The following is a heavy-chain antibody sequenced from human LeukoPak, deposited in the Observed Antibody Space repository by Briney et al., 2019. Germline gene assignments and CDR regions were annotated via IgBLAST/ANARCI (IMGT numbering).Heavy chain of an antibody. Sequence: PSETLSLTCTVSGGSISSGGYSWSWIRQPPGKGLEWIGYIYHSGSTYYNPSLKSRVTISVDRSKNQFSLKLSSVTAADTAVYYCARGNDFDWLLSNWFDPWGQGTLVTVSS. V-gene: IGHV4-30-2*01. CDR3: ARGNDFDWLLSNWFDP. CDR1: GGSISSGGYS. J-gene: IGHJ5*02. CDR2: IYHSGST. D-gene: IGHD3-9*01.